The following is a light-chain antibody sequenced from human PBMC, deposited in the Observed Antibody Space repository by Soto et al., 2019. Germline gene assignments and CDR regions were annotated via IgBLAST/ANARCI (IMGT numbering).Light chain of an antibody. CDR3: QQYYSTPCT. J-gene: IGKJ2*02. CDR2: WAT. Sequence: DIVMTQSPDSLAVSLGERATINCKSSQSVLYSSNSKNYLAWYQHKPGQPPKLLIYWATTRESGVPERFSGRGSGTDFTLTISSLQAEDVAVYYCQQYYSTPCTFGQGTKLEIK. V-gene: IGKV4-1*01. CDR1: QSVLYSSNSKNY.